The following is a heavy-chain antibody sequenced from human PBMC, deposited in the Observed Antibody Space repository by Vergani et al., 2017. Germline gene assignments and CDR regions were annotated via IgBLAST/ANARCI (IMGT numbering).Heavy chain of an antibody. CDR1: GFTFSDHY. Sequence: QVQLVESGGGLVKPGGSLRLFCAASGFTFSDHYMSWVRQASGKGLEWISYMSSGDSIYYADSVKGRFTVSRDNTKNTLYLQMNSLRAEDTAKYYCVRDVTLIQETGTRSGYFDLWGRGSLVSVSS. CDR2: MSSGDSI. V-gene: IGHV3-11*04. CDR3: VRDVTLIQETGTRSGYFDL. J-gene: IGHJ2*01. D-gene: IGHD5-18*01.